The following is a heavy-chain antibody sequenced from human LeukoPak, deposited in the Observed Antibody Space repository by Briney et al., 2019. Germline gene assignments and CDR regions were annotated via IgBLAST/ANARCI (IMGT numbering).Heavy chain of an antibody. CDR2: INHSGST. J-gene: IGHJ2*01. Sequence: SGTLSLTCAVYGGSFSGYYWSWIRQPPGKGLEWIGEINHSGSTNYNPSLKSRVTISVDTSKNQFSLKLSSVTAADTAVYYCARSDVATWYFDLWGRGTLVTVSS. CDR3: ARSDVATWYFDL. V-gene: IGHV4-34*01. CDR1: GGSFSGYY. D-gene: IGHD3-16*01.